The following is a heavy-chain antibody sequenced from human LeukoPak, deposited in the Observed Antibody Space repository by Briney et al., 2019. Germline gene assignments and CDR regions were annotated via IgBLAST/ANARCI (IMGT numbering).Heavy chain of an antibody. D-gene: IGHD2-2*02. CDR1: RGPINSGDYF. J-gene: IGHJ6*03. Sequence: PSETLSLTCTVSRGPINSGDYFWSWIRQSAGKGLEWIGRIYTTGDTSYNPSLKSRVTISLDTSKNQFSLKLKSVTAADTAVYYCARTVVLAAIRPYYYYCYVDVWGKGTTVTVSS. V-gene: IGHV4-61*02. CDR3: ARTVVLAAIRPYYYYCYVDV. CDR2: IYTTGDT.